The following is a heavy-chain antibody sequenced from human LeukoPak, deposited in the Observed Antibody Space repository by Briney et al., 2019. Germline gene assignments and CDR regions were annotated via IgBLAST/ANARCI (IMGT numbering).Heavy chain of an antibody. V-gene: IGHV1-69*06. CDR3: ASGGLSSSGSSPRGGFDY. Sequence: GASVKVSCKASGGTFSSYAISWVRQAPGQGLEWMGGIIPIFGTANYAQKFQGRVTITADKSTSTAYMELSSLRSEDTAVYYCASGGLSSSGSSPRGGFDYWGQGTLVTVSS. J-gene: IGHJ4*02. CDR2: IIPIFGTA. CDR1: GGTFSSYA. D-gene: IGHD6-6*01.